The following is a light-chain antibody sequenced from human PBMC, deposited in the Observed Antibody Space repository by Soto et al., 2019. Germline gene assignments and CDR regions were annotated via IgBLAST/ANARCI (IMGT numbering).Light chain of an antibody. CDR1: SSNIGAGYG. J-gene: IGLJ2*01. CDR2: DNT. Sequence: QSVLTQPPSVSGAPGRRVTISCTGSSSNIGAGYGVHWYQQLPGTAPKLLIYDNTSRPSGVPDRFSGSKSGTSASLAITGLQAEDEADYYCQSYDSSLSGLVFGGGTKLTVL. CDR3: QSYDSSLSGLV. V-gene: IGLV1-40*01.